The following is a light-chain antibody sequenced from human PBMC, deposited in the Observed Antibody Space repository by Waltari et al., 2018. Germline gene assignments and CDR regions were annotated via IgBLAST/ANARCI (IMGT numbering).Light chain of an antibody. CDR1: WSNIGTNV. CDR3: SAWDDSLNGHVI. V-gene: IGLV1-44*01. J-gene: IGLJ2*01. CDR2: SNN. Sequence: QSLLTQPPSASGTPGQTVTISCSGSWSNIGTNVVSWYQQLPGTAPKLLIHSNNQRPSGVPDRFSGSKSGTSASLAISGLQSADEADYYCSAWDDSLNGHVIFGGGTKLTVL.